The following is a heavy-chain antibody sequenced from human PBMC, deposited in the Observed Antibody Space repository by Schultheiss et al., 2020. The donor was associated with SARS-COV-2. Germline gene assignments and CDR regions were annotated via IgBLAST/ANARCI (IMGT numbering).Heavy chain of an antibody. Sequence: SETLSLTCTVSGGSISSSSYYWGWIRQPPGKGLEWIGSIYHSGSTYYNPSLKSRVTISVDTSKNQFSLKLSSVTAADTAVYYCARVSGIAVGYWGQGTLVTVSS. CDR1: GGSISSSSYY. CDR2: IYHSGST. J-gene: IGHJ4*02. V-gene: IGHV4-39*07. CDR3: ARVSGIAVGY. D-gene: IGHD6-19*01.